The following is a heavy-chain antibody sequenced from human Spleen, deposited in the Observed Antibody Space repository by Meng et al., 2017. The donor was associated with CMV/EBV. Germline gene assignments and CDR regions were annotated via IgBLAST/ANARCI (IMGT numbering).Heavy chain of an antibody. Sequence: GESLKISCAASGFTFDDYGMSWVRQAPGKGLEWVSVIYSGDSSTNYADSVKGRFTISRDDSKNTLYLQMNSLRAEDTAVYYCAKGAEMATLTYYFDYWGQGTLVTVSS. J-gene: IGHJ4*02. D-gene: IGHD5-24*01. CDR3: AKGAEMATLTYYFDY. V-gene: IGHV3-23*03. CDR2: IYSGDSST. CDR1: GFTFDDYG.